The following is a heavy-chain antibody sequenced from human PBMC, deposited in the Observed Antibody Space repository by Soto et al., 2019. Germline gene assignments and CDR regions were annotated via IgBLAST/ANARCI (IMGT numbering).Heavy chain of an antibody. CDR1: RFTFINYW. D-gene: IGHD6-13*01. J-gene: IGHJ3*02. CDR3: ARVEFIPATGALGAFDI. CDR2: IKQDGSEK. V-gene: IGHV3-7*05. Sequence: EVQLVESGGGLVQPGGSLRLSCAASRFTFINYWMSWVRQAPGKGLEWVANIKQDGSEKYYVDSVEGRFTISRDNAKKSLYLQMNSLRAEDTAEYYCARVEFIPATGALGAFDIWGQGAMVTVSS.